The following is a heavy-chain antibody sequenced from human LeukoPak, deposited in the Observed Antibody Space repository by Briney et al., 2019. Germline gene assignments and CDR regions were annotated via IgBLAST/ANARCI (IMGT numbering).Heavy chain of an antibody. CDR1: GGTFSSYA. CDR2: IIPIFGTA. V-gene: IGHV1-69*05. D-gene: IGHD2-15*01. J-gene: IGHJ4*02. Sequence: SVKVSCKASGGTFSSYAISWVRQAPGQGLEWMGRIIPIFGTANSAQKFQGRVTITTDESTSTAYMELSSLRSEDTAVYYCARDQVDPASPPDFDYWGQGTLVTVSS. CDR3: ARDQVDPASPPDFDY.